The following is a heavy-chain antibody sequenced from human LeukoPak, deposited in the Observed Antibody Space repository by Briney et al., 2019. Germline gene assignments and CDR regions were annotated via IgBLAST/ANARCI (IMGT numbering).Heavy chain of an antibody. V-gene: IGHV3-74*01. CDR3: ARVYYYYYMDV. CDR1: GFTFSTYW. CDR2: ISSDGTNT. Sequence: LGGSLRLSCAASGFTFSTYWMHWVSQAPATGLLWVSRISSDGTNTYYADSVKGRFSISRDNAKNTLYLQMNSLRAEDTAVYYCARVYYYYYMDVWGKGTTVAVSS. J-gene: IGHJ6*03.